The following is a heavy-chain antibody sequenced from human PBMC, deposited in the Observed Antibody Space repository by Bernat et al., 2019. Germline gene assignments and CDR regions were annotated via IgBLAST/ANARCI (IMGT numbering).Heavy chain of an antibody. CDR2: IWYDGSNK. D-gene: IGHD4-17*01. V-gene: IGHV3-33*01. CDR1: GFTFSSYG. Sequence: QVQLVESGGGVVQPGRSLRLSCAASGFTFSSYGMHWVRQAPGKGLEWVAVIWYDGSNKYYADSVKGRFTISRDNSKNTLYLQMNSLRAEDTAVYYCARGARDYFYYFDYWGQGTLVTVSS. J-gene: IGHJ4*02. CDR3: ARGARDYFYYFDY.